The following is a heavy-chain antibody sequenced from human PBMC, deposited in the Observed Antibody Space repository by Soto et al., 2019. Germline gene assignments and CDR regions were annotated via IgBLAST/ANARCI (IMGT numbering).Heavy chain of an antibody. J-gene: IGHJ6*02. Sequence: SETLSLTCTVSGGSISSYYWSWIRQPPGKGLEWIGYIYYSGSTNYNPSLKSRVTISVDTSKNQFSLKLSSVTAADTAVYYCARDFRARSSSPQYYYYYGMDVWGQGTTVTVSS. CDR3: ARDFRARSSSPQYYYYYGMDV. D-gene: IGHD6-6*01. V-gene: IGHV4-59*01. CDR1: GGSISSYY. CDR2: IYYSGST.